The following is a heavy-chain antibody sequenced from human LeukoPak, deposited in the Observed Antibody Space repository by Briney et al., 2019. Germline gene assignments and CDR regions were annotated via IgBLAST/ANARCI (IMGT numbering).Heavy chain of an antibody. J-gene: IGHJ4*02. CDR1: GYTFTSYD. D-gene: IGHD1-26*01. V-gene: IGHV1-8*01. Sequence: ASVTVSCKASGYTFTSYDINWVRQATGQGLEWMGWMNPNSGNTGYAQKFQGRVTMTRNTSISTAYMELSSLRSEDTAVYYCARVVVGATIPHYWGQGTLVTVSS. CDR2: MNPNSGNT. CDR3: ARVVVGATIPHY.